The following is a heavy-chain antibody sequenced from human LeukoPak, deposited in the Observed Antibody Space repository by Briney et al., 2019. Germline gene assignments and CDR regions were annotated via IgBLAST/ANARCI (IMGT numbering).Heavy chain of an antibody. V-gene: IGHV3-23*01. J-gene: IGHJ6*03. CDR1: GFTFSTHG. Sequence: GGSLRLTCAASGFTFSTHGMSWVRQAPGKGLEWVSGISGSGGNTYDADSVKGRFTTSRDNSKNTLYLQMNSLRAEDTAVYYCAKATTIRGYYGTGTKYYMDVWGKGTTVTVSS. CDR3: AKATTIRGYYGTGTKYYMDV. D-gene: IGHD3-10*01. CDR2: ISGSGGNT.